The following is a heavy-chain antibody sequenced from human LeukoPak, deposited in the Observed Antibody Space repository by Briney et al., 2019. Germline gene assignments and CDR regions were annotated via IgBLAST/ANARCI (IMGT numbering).Heavy chain of an antibody. D-gene: IGHD3-10*01. CDR1: GFILNDYG. CDR2: IWFDKNQ. CDR3: ARDRGPRTGFMVREAYDY. Sequence: GGSLRLSCAASGFILNDYGMHWVRQAPGKGLEWVADIWFDKNQHFADSVKGRFAISRDNAKNTLYLQMSSLRAEDTAVYYCARDRGPRTGFMVREAYDYWGQGALVTVSS. V-gene: IGHV3-33*01. J-gene: IGHJ4*02.